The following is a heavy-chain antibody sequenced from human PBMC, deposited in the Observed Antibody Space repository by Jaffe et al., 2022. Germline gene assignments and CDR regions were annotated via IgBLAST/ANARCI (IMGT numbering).Heavy chain of an antibody. CDR2: IYYSGST. CDR3: ARDSSGGYGYFDY. D-gene: IGHD3-22*01. J-gene: IGHJ4*02. CDR1: GGSISSYY. V-gene: IGHV4-59*01. Sequence: QVQLQESGPGLVKPSETLSLTCTVSGGSISSYYWSWIRQPPGKGLEWIGYIYYSGSTNYNPSLKSRVTISVDTSKNQFSLKLSSVTAADTAVYYCARDSSGGYGYFDYWGQGTLVTVSS.